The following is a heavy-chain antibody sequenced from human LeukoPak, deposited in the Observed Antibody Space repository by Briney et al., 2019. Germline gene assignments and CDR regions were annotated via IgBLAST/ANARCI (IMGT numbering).Heavy chain of an antibody. J-gene: IGHJ3*02. CDR1: GGSFSGYY. D-gene: IGHD3-10*01. V-gene: IGHV4-34*01. Sequence: SETLSLTCAVYGGSFSGYYWSWIRQPPGKGLEWIGSIYHSGSTYYNPSLKSRVTISVDTSKNQFSLKLSSVTAADTAVYYCARNGEIAGEFAFDIWGQGTMVTVSS. CDR3: ARNGEIAGEFAFDI. CDR2: IYHSGST.